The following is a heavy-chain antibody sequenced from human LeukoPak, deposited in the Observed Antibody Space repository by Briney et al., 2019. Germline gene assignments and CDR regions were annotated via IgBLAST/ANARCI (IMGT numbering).Heavy chain of an antibody. J-gene: IGHJ4*02. D-gene: IGHD2-2*01. Sequence: GASVKVSCKASGYTFTGYYMHWVRQAPGQGLEWMGWINPNSGGTNYAQKFQGRVTMTRDTSISTAYMELSRLRSDDTAVYYCARDSYCSSTSCHAYFDYWGQGTLVTVSS. CDR2: INPNSGGT. CDR1: GYTFTGYY. CDR3: ARDSYCSSTSCHAYFDY. V-gene: IGHV1-2*02.